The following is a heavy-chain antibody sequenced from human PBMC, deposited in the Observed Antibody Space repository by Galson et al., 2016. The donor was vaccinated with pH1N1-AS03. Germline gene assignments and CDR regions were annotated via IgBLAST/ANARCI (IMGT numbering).Heavy chain of an antibody. Sequence: SETLSLTCTVSGGSVSSGSYYWNWIRQPPGKGLEWIGYIYYSGSTNYNSSLKSRVTISVDTSKNQFSLKLSSVTAADTAVYYCARDRGSYYGSDPWESEYYYYGMDVWGQGTTVTVSS. V-gene: IGHV4-61*01. CDR2: IYYSGST. J-gene: IGHJ6*02. CDR3: ARDRGSYYGSDPWESEYYYYGMDV. CDR1: GGSVSSGSYY. D-gene: IGHD3-10*01.